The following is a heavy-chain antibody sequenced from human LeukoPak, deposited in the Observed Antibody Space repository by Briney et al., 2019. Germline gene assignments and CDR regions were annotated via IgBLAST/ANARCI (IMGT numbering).Heavy chain of an antibody. CDR2: IYYSGST. V-gene: IGHV4-39*01. CDR3: AKAGVRYFDSSGLYAFDF. Sequence: PSETLSLTCAVSGGSISSTGYCWAWIRQPPGKGLEWIGTIYYSGSTYHNTSLKSRITMSVDTSRNQFSLKLSSVDAADTAVYYYAKAGVRYFDSSGLYAFDFWGQGTTVTVSS. J-gene: IGHJ3*01. D-gene: IGHD3-22*01. CDR1: GGSISSTGYC.